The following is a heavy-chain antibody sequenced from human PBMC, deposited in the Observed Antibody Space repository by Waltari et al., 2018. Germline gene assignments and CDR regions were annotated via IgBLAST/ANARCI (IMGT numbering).Heavy chain of an antibody. Sequence: QVQLQESGPGRVKPSETLSLTCAVSGHSISSTYYWGWIRQSPGKGLEWIANIYHSGSTYYNPSLKSRVTISLDTSKNRFSLNLRSVTAADTAVYYCAAYLPDWGRGRDYWGQGTLVTVSS. V-gene: IGHV4-38-2*01. CDR3: AAYLPDWGRGRDY. CDR1: GHSISSTYY. D-gene: IGHD7-27*01. J-gene: IGHJ4*02. CDR2: IYHSGST.